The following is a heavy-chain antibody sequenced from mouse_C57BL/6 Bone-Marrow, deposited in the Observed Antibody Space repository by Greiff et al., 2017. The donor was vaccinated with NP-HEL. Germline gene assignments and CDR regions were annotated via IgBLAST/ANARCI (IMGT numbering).Heavy chain of an antibody. J-gene: IGHJ2*01. V-gene: IGHV1-64*01. D-gene: IGHD2-3*01. Sequence: QVQLQQPGAELVKPGASVKLSCKASGYTFTSYWMHWVKQRPGQGLEWIGMIHPNSGSTNYNEKFKSKATLTVDKSSSTAYMQLSSLTSEDSAVYYCARRDGYYPLLFDYWGQGTTLTVSS. CDR3: ARRDGYYPLLFDY. CDR1: GYTFTSYW. CDR2: IHPNSGST.